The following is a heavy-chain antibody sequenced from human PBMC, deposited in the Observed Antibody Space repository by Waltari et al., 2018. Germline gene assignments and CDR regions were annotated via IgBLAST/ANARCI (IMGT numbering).Heavy chain of an antibody. D-gene: IGHD3-3*01. CDR3: TTSGDFWSGYLHYFDY. V-gene: IGHV3-15*01. Sequence: EVQLVESGGGLVKPGGSLRLSCAASGFTFSNAWMSWVRQAPGKGLEWVGRIKSKTEGGTTDYAAPVKGRFTISRDDSKNTLYLQMNSLKTEDTAVYYCTTSGDFWSGYLHYFDYWGQGTLVTVSS. CDR1: GFTFSNAW. CDR2: IKSKTEGGTT. J-gene: IGHJ4*02.